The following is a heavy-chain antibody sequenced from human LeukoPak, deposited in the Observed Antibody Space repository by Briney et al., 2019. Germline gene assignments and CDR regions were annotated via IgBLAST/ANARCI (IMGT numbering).Heavy chain of an antibody. D-gene: IGHD3-22*01. Sequence: SETLSLTCTVSGGSISSGGYYWSWIRQHPGKGLEWIGYIYYSGSTYYNPSLKSRVTISVDTSKNLFSLKLSSVTAADTAVYYCARISSMIVDAFDIWGQGTMVTVSS. J-gene: IGHJ3*02. CDR1: GGSISSGGYY. CDR2: IYYSGST. CDR3: ARISSMIVDAFDI. V-gene: IGHV4-31*03.